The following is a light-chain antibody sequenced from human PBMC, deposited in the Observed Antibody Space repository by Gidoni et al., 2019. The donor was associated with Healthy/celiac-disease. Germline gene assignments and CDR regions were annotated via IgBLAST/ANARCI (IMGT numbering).Light chain of an antibody. Sequence: DIQLTQSPSFLSASVGHRVTITCRASQGISSYLAWYQQKPGKAPKLLIYAASTLQSGVPSRFSGSGSGTEFTLTISSLQPEDFATYYCQQLNSYPRITFGQGTRLEIK. J-gene: IGKJ5*01. V-gene: IGKV1-9*01. CDR3: QQLNSYPRIT. CDR2: AAS. CDR1: QGISSY.